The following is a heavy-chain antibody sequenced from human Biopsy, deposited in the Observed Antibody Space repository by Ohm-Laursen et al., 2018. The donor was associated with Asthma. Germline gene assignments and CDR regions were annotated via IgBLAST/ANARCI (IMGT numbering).Heavy chain of an antibody. D-gene: IGHD5-12*01. J-gene: IGHJ6*02. CDR1: GDSFSNYA. CDR2: LIPVLGTP. CDR3: ARGYSGSDRIVYYYSGLEV. V-gene: IGHV1-69*13. Sequence: VKISCKASGDSFSNYAISWVRQAPGQGLEWMGGLIPVLGTPDHAQMFEGRVTITADESASTAYMELSSLSSEDTAVYYCARGYSGSDRIVYYYSGLEVWGQGTTVTVSS.